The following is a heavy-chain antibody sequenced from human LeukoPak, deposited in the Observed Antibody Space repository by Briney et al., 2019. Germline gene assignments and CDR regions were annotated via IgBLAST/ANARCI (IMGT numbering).Heavy chain of an antibody. Sequence: PGGSLRLSCAASGFTFNNYGMHWVRQAPGKGLVWVSHINGDGSNVNYADSVKGRFTISRDNAKNTLYLQMNSLRVEDTALYYCGRGKSPAAVDDWGQGTLVTVPS. CDR1: GFTFNNYG. CDR3: GRGKSPAAVDD. CDR2: INGDGSNV. J-gene: IGHJ4*02. V-gene: IGHV3-74*01. D-gene: IGHD2-2*01.